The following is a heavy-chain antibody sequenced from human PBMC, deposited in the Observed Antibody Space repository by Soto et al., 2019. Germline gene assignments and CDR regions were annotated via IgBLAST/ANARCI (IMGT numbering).Heavy chain of an antibody. V-gene: IGHV1-18*01. CDR1: GYTFSNYG. CDR3: ARERRWEPLLY. CDR2: VSAYNRKT. D-gene: IGHD1-26*01. Sequence: QVQLVQSGPEVKKPGASVKVSCKGSGYTFSNYGVTWVRQAPGQGLERLGWVSAYNRKTDYAQKFEDRVTMIIDTSTNTAYLELRGLTPDDTAVYYCARERRWEPLLYWGQGTL. J-gene: IGHJ4*02.